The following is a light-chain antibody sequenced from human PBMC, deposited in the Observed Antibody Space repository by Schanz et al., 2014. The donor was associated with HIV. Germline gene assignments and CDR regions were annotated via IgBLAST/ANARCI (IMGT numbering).Light chain of an antibody. CDR3: IAYTSDTVL. CDR1: SSDVGGYNY. V-gene: IGLV2-14*03. Sequence: QSALTQPASVSGSPGQSITISCTGTSSDVGGYNYVSWYQQHPGIAPKLMIYDVSNRPSGVSNRFSGSKSDNTASLTISGLQPEDEADYYCIAYTSDTVLFGGGTKLTVL. CDR2: DVS. J-gene: IGLJ2*01.